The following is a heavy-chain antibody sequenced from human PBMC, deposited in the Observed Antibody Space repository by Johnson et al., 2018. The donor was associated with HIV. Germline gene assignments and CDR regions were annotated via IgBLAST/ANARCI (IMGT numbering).Heavy chain of an antibody. CDR2: IKSKTDGGTT. D-gene: IGHD3-22*01. CDR3: AKETRDSRSAFDI. V-gene: IGHV3-15*01. Sequence: VQLVESGGGLVKPGGSLRLSCAASGFTFSNAWMSWVRQAPGKGLEWVGRIKSKTDGGTTDYAAPVKGRFTISRDDSKNTLYLQMNSLKTEDTAVYYCAKETRDSRSAFDIWGQGTMVTVSS. J-gene: IGHJ3*02. CDR1: GFTFSNAW.